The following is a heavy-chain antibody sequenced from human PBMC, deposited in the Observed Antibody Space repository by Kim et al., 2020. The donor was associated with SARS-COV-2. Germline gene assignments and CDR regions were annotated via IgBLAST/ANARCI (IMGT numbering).Heavy chain of an antibody. V-gene: IGHV1-2*06. CDR3: ARDGPYNYWQDYYYMDV. CDR2: INPNSGGT. CDR1: GYTFTGYY. Sequence: ASVKVSCKASGYTFTGYYMHWVRQAPGQGLEWMGRINPNSGGTNYAQKFQGRVTMTRDTSISTAYMELSRLRSDDTAVYYCARDGPYNYWQDYYYMDVWGKGTTVTVSS. J-gene: IGHJ6*03. D-gene: IGHD3-22*01.